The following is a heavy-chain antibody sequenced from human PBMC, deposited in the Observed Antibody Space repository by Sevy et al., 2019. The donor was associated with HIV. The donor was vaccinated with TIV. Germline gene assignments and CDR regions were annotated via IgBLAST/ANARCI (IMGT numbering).Heavy chain of an antibody. CDR1: GGSINTIAYY. J-gene: IGHJ3*01. V-gene: IGHV4-39*01. CDR3: TAIYYCVRHLFHDFAWGSHRYRDAFDL. CDR2: ISYSGSS. D-gene: IGHD3-16*02. Sequence: SETLSLTCTVSGGSINTIAYYWGWVRQPPGKGLEWIGSISYSGSSYYNPSLKSRVTISVDTSKNQFSVNLSSVTAADTGTAADTAIYYCVRHLFHDFAWGSHRYRDAFDLWGQGTLVTVSS.